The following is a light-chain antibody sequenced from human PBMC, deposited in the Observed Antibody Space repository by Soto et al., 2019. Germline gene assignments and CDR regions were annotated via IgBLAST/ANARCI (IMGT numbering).Light chain of an antibody. CDR2: TTS. CDR3: QQSYTTPYT. Sequence: IQMTQSPSSLSASVGDRVTITCRASQRVSSSLNWYQQKPGRAPKVLISTTSTLQSGVPSRFTGSGSGTDFTLTISNLQPEDSATYYCQQSYTTPYTCGQGTRLEIK. V-gene: IGKV1-39*01. CDR1: QRVSSS. J-gene: IGKJ2*01.